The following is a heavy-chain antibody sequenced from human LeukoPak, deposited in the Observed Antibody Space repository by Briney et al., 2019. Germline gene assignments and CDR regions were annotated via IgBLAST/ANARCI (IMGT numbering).Heavy chain of an antibody. J-gene: IGHJ2*01. Sequence: SETLSLTCAVYGGSFSPYYWSWIRQPPGKGLEWIGEINHSGSTNYNPSLKSRVTISVDTSKNQFSLRLSSVTAADTAVYYCARQGSPSITIFGVVIIPHWYFDLWGRGTLVTVSS. D-gene: IGHD3-3*01. CDR1: GGSFSPYY. CDR2: INHSGST. CDR3: ARQGSPSITIFGVVIIPHWYFDL. V-gene: IGHV4-34*01.